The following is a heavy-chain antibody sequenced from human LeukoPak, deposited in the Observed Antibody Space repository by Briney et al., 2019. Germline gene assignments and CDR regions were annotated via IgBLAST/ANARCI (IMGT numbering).Heavy chain of an antibody. J-gene: IGHJ3*02. CDR1: GFTVSSNY. CDR3: VREGPRGLAFDI. D-gene: IGHD3/OR15-3a*01. CDR2: IYSGGST. V-gene: IGHV3-53*01. Sequence: GGSLRLSCAASGFTVSSNYMSWVRQAPGKGLEWVSVIYSGGSTYYADSVKGRFTISRHNSKNTLYLQMNGLRVEDTAVYYCVREGPRGLAFDIWDQGTMVTVSS.